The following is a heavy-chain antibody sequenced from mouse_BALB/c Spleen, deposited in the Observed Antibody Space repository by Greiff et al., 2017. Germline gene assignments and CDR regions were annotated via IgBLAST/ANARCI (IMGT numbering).Heavy chain of an antibody. CDR1: GYSITSDYA. CDR3: ARAVDYFDY. V-gene: IGHV3-2*02. D-gene: IGHD1-1*01. Sequence: DVQLQESGPGLVKPSQSLSLTCTVTGYSITSDYAWNWIRQFPGNKLEWMGYISYSGSTSYNPSLKSRISITRDTSKNQFFLQLNSVTTEDTATYYCARAVDYFDYWGQGTTLTVSS. J-gene: IGHJ2*01. CDR2: ISYSGST.